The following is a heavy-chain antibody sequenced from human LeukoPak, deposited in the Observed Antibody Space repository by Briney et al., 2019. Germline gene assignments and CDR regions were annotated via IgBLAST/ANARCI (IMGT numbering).Heavy chain of an antibody. CDR1: GFTFDDYG. Sequence: GGSLRLSCAASGFTFDDYGMSWVRQAPGKGLEWVSGINWNGGSTVYADSVKGRFTISRDNAKNSPYLQMNSLRAEDTALYYCARVDWFGYCSGGSCYQFDYWGQGTLVTVSS. D-gene: IGHD2-15*01. CDR3: ARVDWFGYCSGGSCYQFDY. V-gene: IGHV3-20*04. CDR2: INWNGGST. J-gene: IGHJ4*02.